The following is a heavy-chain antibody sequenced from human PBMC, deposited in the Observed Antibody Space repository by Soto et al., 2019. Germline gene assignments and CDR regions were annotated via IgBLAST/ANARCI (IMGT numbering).Heavy chain of an antibody. V-gene: IGHV4-34*01. D-gene: IGHD2-15*01. J-gene: IGHJ4*02. Sequence: PSETLSLTCAVYGGSFSGHYWSWIRQPPGKGLEWIGEINHSGSTNYNPSLRSRVTISVDTSKNQFSLKLSSVTAADTAVYYCARQPPRLAGDWGQGTLVTVSS. CDR3: ARQPPRLAGD. CDR1: GGSFSGHY. CDR2: INHSGST.